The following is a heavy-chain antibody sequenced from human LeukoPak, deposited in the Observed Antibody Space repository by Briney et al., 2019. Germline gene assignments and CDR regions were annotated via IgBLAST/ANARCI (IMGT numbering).Heavy chain of an antibody. D-gene: IGHD3-3*01. CDR2: IKQDGSEK. Sequence: PGGSLRLPCAGSGFTLSSYWMSWVRQAPGKGLEWVANIKQDGSEKYYVDSVKGRFTISRDNAKNSLYLQMNSLRAEDTAVYYCARAPPAGYDFWSGYYDYWGQGTLVTVSS. CDR3: ARAPPAGYDFWSGYYDY. V-gene: IGHV3-7*01. J-gene: IGHJ4*02. CDR1: GFTLSSYW.